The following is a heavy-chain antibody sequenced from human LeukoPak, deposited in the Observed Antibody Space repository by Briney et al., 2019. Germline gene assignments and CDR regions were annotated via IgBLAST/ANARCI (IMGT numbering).Heavy chain of an antibody. Sequence: PGGSLRLSCAASGXTFSSYDMNWVRQAPGKGLEWVSYISRSSSIIYYADSVKGRFTISRDNAENTLFLQMNSLGAEDTAVYYCARDTVDRSGDFDYWGQGTLVTVSS. J-gene: IGHJ4*02. V-gene: IGHV3-48*04. CDR1: GXTFSSYD. D-gene: IGHD3-22*01. CDR2: ISRSSSII. CDR3: ARDTVDRSGDFDY.